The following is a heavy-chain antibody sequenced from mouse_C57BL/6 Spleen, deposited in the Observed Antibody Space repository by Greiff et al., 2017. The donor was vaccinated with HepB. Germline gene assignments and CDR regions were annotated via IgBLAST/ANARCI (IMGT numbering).Heavy chain of an antibody. J-gene: IGHJ2*01. CDR1: GFSLTSYG. V-gene: IGHV2-2*01. CDR2: IWSGGST. Sequence: VKLMESGPGLVQPSQSLSITCTVSGFSLTSYGVHWVRQSPGKGLEWLGVIWSGGSTDYNAAFISRLSISKDNSKSQVFFKMNSLQADDTAIYYCARAYYSNYPYFDYWGQGTTLTVSS. CDR3: ARAYYSNYPYFDY. D-gene: IGHD2-5*01.